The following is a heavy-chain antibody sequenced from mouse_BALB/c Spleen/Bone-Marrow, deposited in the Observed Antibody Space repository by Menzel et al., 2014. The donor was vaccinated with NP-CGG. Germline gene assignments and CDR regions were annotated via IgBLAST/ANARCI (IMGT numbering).Heavy chain of an antibody. CDR1: GFTFSSYG. V-gene: IGHV5-6*02. J-gene: IGHJ4*01. CDR2: ISNGGTFT. Sequence: EANLVESGGDLVKPGGSLKLSCAASGFTFSSYGFFWARQTPDKRLEWVATISNGGTFTYYPDSVKGRFTISRDNAKNTLYLQMSSLKSEDTAMYYCSRRQSGDYAMDYWGQGTSVTVSS. CDR3: SRRQSGDYAMDY.